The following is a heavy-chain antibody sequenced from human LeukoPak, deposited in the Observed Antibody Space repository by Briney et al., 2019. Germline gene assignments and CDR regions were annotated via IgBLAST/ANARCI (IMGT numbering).Heavy chain of an antibody. Sequence: SETLSLTCTVSGDSINSLDLWSWVRQPPGKGLEWIGEMYLSGTTHSNPSVKSRVTISIDKSKNQFFLNLSSVTAADTAVYYCAGLVGRYSSGLYYYYFNYWGQGALVTVSS. D-gene: IGHD3-22*01. V-gene: IGHV4-4*02. CDR1: GDSINSLDL. CDR3: AGLVGRYSSGLYYYYFNY. J-gene: IGHJ4*02. CDR2: MYLSGTT.